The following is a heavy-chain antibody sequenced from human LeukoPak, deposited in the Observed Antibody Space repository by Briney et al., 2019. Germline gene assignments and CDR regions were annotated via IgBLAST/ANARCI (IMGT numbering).Heavy chain of an antibody. D-gene: IGHD6-19*01. CDR1: GGSISSYY. CDR3: ARSEYSSGWYLL. Sequence: SETLSLTCTVSGGSISSYYWSWIPQPPGKGLEWIGHIYYSGSTNYNPSLKSRVTISVDTSKNQFSLKLSSVTAADTAVYYCARSEYSSGWYLLWGQGTLVTVSS. CDR2: IYYSGST. V-gene: IGHV4-59*01. J-gene: IGHJ4*02.